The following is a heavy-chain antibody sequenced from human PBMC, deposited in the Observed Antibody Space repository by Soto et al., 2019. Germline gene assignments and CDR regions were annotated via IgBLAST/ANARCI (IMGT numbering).Heavy chain of an antibody. CDR2: VNLNTGGT. D-gene: IGHD4-4*01. J-gene: IGHJ6*02. CDR3: ARDPYSFLGRVYGMDV. CDR1: GYSFTGHY. V-gene: IGHV1-2*02. Sequence: QVQHVQSGAEVKKPGDSVKVSCKASGYSFTGHYMHWVRRAPGRSPEWMGWVNLNTGGTDYAQEFQGRVTMTTATSIRTVYLEVTGLKFDDTAIYYCARDPYSFLGRVYGMDVWGQGTAVTVSS.